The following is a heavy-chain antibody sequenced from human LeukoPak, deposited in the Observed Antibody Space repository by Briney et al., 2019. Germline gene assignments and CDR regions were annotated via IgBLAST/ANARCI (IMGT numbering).Heavy chain of an antibody. V-gene: IGHV3-7*01. CDR2: IKQDGSET. CDR1: GFTFSSYS. J-gene: IGHJ4*02. CDR3: ARDEVARLPFFDY. Sequence: GGSLRLSCAASGFTFSSYSMNWVRQAPGKGLEWVANIKQDGSETYYVDSVEGRFTISRDNAKNSVYLQMNSLRAEDTAVYYCARDEVARLPFFDYWGQGTLVTVSS. D-gene: IGHD2-15*01.